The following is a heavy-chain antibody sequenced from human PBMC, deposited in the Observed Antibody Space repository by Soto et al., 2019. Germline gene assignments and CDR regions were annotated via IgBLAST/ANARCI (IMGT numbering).Heavy chain of an antibody. V-gene: IGHV4-59*01. J-gene: IGHJ4*02. Sequence: PSETLSLTCTVSGGSISSYYWSWIRQPPGKGLEWIGYIYYSGSTNYNPSLKSRVTISVDTSKNQFSLKLSSVTAADTAVYYCARVTAAAGIDYWGQGTLVTVSS. CDR3: ARVTAAAGIDY. CDR1: GGSISSYY. D-gene: IGHD6-13*01. CDR2: IYYSGST.